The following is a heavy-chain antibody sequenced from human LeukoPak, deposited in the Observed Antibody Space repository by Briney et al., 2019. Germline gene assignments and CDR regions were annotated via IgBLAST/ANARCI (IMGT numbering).Heavy chain of an antibody. CDR2: MNPNSGNT. V-gene: IGHV1-8*01. J-gene: IGHJ4*02. D-gene: IGHD3-10*01. CDR1: VYTFTSYD. Sequence: ASVKVSFKASVYTFTSYDINWVRQATGQGLEWMGWMNPNSGNTGYAQKFQGRVTMTRNTSISTAYMELSSLRSEDTAVYYCARGYGSGSYLGLTDFDYWGQGTLVTVSS. CDR3: ARGYGSGSYLGLTDFDY.